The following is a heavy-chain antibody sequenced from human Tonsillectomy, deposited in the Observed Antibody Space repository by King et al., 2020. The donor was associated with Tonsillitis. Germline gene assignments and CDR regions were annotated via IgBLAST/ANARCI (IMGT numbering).Heavy chain of an antibody. V-gene: IGHV3-30*15. CDR1: GFTFKNYA. D-gene: IGHD6-13*01. CDR2: ISYDGGNK. J-gene: IGHJ4*02. Sequence: VQLVESGGGVVQPGTSLRLSCAASGFTFKNYAMHWVRQAPGKGLEWVAVISYDGGNKYYADSVKGRFTISRDSSKNTLYLQMSSLRVEDTAVYYCTRDPGDSSSWFVYYFDYWGQGTLVTVSS. CDR3: TRDPGDSSSWFVYYFDY.